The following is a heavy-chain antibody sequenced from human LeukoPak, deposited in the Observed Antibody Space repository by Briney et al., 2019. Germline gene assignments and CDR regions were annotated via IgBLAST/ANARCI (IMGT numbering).Heavy chain of an antibody. V-gene: IGHV1-2*02. CDR3: ARDCRIAARSGHWFDP. D-gene: IGHD6-6*01. Sequence: ASVKVSCKASGYAFTGYYMHWVRQAPGQGLEWMGWINPNSGGTNYAQKFQGRVTMTRDTSISTAYMELSRLRSDDTAVCYCARDCRIAARSGHWFDPWGQGTLVTVSS. CDR1: GYAFTGYY. CDR2: INPNSGGT. J-gene: IGHJ5*02.